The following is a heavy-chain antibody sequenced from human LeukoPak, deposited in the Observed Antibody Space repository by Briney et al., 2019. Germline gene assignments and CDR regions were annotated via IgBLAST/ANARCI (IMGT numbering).Heavy chain of an antibody. CDR3: ATAWRGYSSSLLDY. D-gene: IGHD6-6*01. Sequence: GGSLRLSCAASGFIFSSYWMHWVRQAPGKGLVWVSRINSDGSSTIYADSVKGRFTISRDNAKNTLYLQMNSLRAEDTAVYYCATAWRGYSSSLLDYWGQGTLVTVSS. V-gene: IGHV3-74*01. CDR2: INSDGSST. CDR1: GFIFSSYW. J-gene: IGHJ4*02.